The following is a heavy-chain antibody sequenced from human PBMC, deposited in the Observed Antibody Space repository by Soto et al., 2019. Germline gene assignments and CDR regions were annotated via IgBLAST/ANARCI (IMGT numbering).Heavy chain of an antibody. V-gene: IGHV3-30*03. CDR2: IAYDGSSK. CDR1: GITFSNYG. Sequence: QVQLVESGGGVVQPGKSLRLSCEASGITFSNYGMHWVRQAPGRGLEWLAVIAYDGSSKYYAESVRGRFTISRDNARNTVFLQMNSLRGEDTAVYYCARRGTAALGTSRNDHFDSWGQGALVTVSS. J-gene: IGHJ4*02. D-gene: IGHD1-1*01. CDR3: ARRGTAALGTSRNDHFDS.